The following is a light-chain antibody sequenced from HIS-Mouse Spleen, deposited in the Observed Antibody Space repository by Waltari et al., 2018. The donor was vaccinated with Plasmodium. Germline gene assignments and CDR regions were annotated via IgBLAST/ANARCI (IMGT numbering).Light chain of an antibody. Sequence: QSALTQPRSVSGSPGQSVTISCTGTSSDVGGYNYVSWYQQHPGKAPKLMIYDVSKRPSGVPYRFSGSKSGNTASLTISWLHAEDEADYYCCSYAGSYTWVFGGGTKLTVL. CDR1: SSDVGGYNY. CDR3: CSYAGSYTWV. CDR2: DVS. V-gene: IGLV2-11*01. J-gene: IGLJ3*02.